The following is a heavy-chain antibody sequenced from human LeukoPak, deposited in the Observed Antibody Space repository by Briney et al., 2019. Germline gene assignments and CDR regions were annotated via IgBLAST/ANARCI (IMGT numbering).Heavy chain of an antibody. J-gene: IGHJ6*03. CDR2: ISSSSSSYI. CDR3: AREYYDILTGYYLYYYYYMDV. V-gene: IGHV3-21*01. Sequence: GGSLRLSCAASGFTFSSYSMSWVRQAPGKGLEWVSSISSSSSSYIYYADSVKGRFTISRDNAKNSLYLQMNSLRAEDTAVYYCAREYYDILTGYYLYYYYYMDVWGKGTTVTISS. D-gene: IGHD3-9*01. CDR1: GFTFSSYS.